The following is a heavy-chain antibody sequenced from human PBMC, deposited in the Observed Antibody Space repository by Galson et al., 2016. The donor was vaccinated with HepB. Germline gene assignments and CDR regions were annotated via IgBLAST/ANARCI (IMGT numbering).Heavy chain of an antibody. CDR1: GYTFRDYY. CDR2: VSPKNGGT. Sequence: SCKASGYTFRDYYIHWVRQAPGQGPERMGWVSPKNGGTMYAQKFQGRVTMTRDTSISTAYMELSNLRSDDTAVYYCARHVGKPGYHWYFDLWGRGTLVTVSS. D-gene: IGHD1-14*01. J-gene: IGHJ2*01. V-gene: IGHV1-2*02. CDR3: ARHVGKPGYHWYFDL.